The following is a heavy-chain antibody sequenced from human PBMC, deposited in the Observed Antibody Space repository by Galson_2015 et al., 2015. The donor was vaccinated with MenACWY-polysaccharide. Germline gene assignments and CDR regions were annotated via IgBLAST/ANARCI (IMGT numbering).Heavy chain of an antibody. D-gene: IGHD4-23*01. Sequence: SLRLSCAASGFTFSSYRMNWVRQAPGKGLEWVSYISSSSSTIYYADSVKGRFTISRGNAKNSLCLQMNSLGAEDTAVYYCARDPEDYGGNSGYWGQGTLVTVSS. CDR2: ISSSSSTI. J-gene: IGHJ4*02. V-gene: IGHV3-48*01. CDR3: ARDPEDYGGNSGY. CDR1: GFTFSSYR.